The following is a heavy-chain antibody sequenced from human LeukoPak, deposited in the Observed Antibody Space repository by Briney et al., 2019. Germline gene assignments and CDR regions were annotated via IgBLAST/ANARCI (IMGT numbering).Heavy chain of an antibody. D-gene: IGHD3-22*01. V-gene: IGHV4-38-2*02. CDR3: ARDPNYYDSSGNHPGAFDI. CDR2: IYHSGST. CDR1: GYSISSGYY. J-gene: IGHJ3*02. Sequence: PSETLSLTCTVSGYSISSGYYWGWIRQPPGKGLEWIGSIYHSGSTYYNPSLKSRVTISVDTSKNQFSLKLSSVTAADTAVYYCARDPNYYDSSGNHPGAFDIWGQGTMATVSS.